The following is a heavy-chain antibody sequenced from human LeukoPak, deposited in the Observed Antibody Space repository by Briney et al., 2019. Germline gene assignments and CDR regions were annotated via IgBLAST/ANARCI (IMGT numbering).Heavy chain of an antibody. CDR2: ISGSGGST. CDR1: GFTFSSYG. J-gene: IGHJ6*03. V-gene: IGHV3-23*01. CDR3: AKDPSDSDYYYYYYMDV. Sequence: GGSLRLSCAASGFTFSSYGMSWVRQAPGKGLEWVSAISGSGGSTYYADSVKGRFTISRDNSKNTLYLQMNSLRAEDTAVYYCAKDPSDSDYYYYYYMDVWGKGTTVTISS. D-gene: IGHD2-21*02.